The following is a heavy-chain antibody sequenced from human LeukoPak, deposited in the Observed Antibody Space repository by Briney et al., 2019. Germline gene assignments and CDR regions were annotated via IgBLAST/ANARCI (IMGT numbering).Heavy chain of an antibody. CDR2: INHSGRT. CDR3: ARAFGVVIYFDY. CDR1: GGSFSDYY. V-gene: IGHV4-34*01. D-gene: IGHD3-3*01. Sequence: SETLSLTCAVYGGSFSDYYWSWIRQPPGKGLEWIGEINHSGRTNYNPSLKSRVTLSVDTSKNQFSLKLSSVTAADTAVYYCARAFGVVIYFDYWGQGTLVTVSS. J-gene: IGHJ4*02.